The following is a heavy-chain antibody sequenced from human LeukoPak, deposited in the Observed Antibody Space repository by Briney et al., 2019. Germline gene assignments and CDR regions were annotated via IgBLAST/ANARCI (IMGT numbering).Heavy chain of an antibody. V-gene: IGHV3-30*04. D-gene: IGHD5-24*01. CDR2: ISFDGSYQ. J-gene: IGHJ4*02. CDR3: ARDRGWLTFDY. CDR1: RFTFCSYA. Sequence: GGSLRLSCAASRFTFCSYAIHWVRQAPGRGLEGVADISFDGSYQYYADSVTGRFTISRDNSKNTLYLQMNSLSVEDTAVSYCARDRGWLTFDYWGPGTLVTASS.